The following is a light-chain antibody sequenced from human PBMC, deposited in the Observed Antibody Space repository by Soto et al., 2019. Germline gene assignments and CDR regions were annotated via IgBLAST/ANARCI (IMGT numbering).Light chain of an antibody. CDR2: AAS. J-gene: IGKJ5*01. Sequence: DIQMTHSSSSLSASVVDRVTITCRASQSVNSDLNWYQQKAGKAPKLLIYAASSLQSGVPSRFSGSGSGTHFTLTISSLQAEDFATYYCQHIHTIPITFGQGTRLEI. CDR3: QHIHTIPIT. V-gene: IGKV1-39*01. CDR1: QSVNSD.